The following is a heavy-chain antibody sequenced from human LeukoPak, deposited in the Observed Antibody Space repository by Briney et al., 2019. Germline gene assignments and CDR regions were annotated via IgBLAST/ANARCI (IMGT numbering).Heavy chain of an antibody. CDR3: ARPRTIGEFRPYYFDY. J-gene: IGHJ4*02. V-gene: IGHV4-34*01. D-gene: IGHD3-10*01. CDR2: INHSGST. Sequence: SETLSLTCAVYGGSFSGYYWSWIRQPPGKGLEWIGEINHSGSTNYNPSLKSRVTISVDTSKNQFSLKLSSVTAADTAVYYCARPRTIGEFRPYYFDYWGQGTLVTVSS. CDR1: GGSFSGYY.